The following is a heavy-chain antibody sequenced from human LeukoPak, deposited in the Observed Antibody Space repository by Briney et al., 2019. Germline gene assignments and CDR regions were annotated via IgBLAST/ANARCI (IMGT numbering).Heavy chain of an antibody. J-gene: IGHJ6*03. CDR3: ARDPLTFYDYYMDV. Sequence: GGSLRLSCAASGFTFSSYWMSWVRQAPGKGLEWVANIKQDGSEKYYVDSVKGRFTISRDNAKNSLYLQMNSLRAEDTAVYYCARDPLTFYDYYMDVWGKGTTVTVSS. V-gene: IGHV3-7*01. CDR1: GFTFSSYW. CDR2: IKQDGSEK. D-gene: IGHD3-9*01.